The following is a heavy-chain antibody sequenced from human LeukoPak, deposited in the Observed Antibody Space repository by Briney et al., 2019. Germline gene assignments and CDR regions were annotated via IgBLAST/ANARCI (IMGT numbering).Heavy chain of an antibody. D-gene: IGHD6-13*01. Sequence: PGRSLRLSCAASGFTFSSYAMHWVRQATGKGLEGVAVISSDGSNKYYADSVKGRFTISRDIAMNTLYLQMNSLKPEDTAVYYCAKEGYSRGYYSYYYMDVWGKGTTVTVSS. J-gene: IGHJ6*03. CDR1: GFTFSSYA. V-gene: IGHV3-30*04. CDR3: AKEGYSRGYYSYYYMDV. CDR2: ISSDGSNK.